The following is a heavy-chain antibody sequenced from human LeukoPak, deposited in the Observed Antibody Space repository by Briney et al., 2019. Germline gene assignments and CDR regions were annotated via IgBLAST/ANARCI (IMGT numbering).Heavy chain of an antibody. Sequence: SQTLSLTCTVSGGSISSGSYYWSWIRQPAGKGLEWIGRIYYSGSTNYNPSLKSRVTISVDTSKNQFSLKLSSVTAADTAVYYCARTGYYYYMDVWGKGTTVTVSS. CDR3: ARTGYYYYMDV. J-gene: IGHJ6*03. V-gene: IGHV4-61*02. CDR2: IYYSGST. CDR1: GGSISSGSYY.